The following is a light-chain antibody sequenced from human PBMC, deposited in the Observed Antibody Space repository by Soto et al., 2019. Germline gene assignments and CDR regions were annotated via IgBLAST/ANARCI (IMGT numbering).Light chain of an antibody. CDR2: ETS. CDR1: QDILKY. Sequence: IQMTQSPASLSASIGDQVTITCRASQDILKYVNWYQQKSGQAPKIIIFETSSLERRVPTRFKGSGYGTSFSLTIDSLQPHDFATYFCQQSYNAPYTFGQET. J-gene: IGKJ2*01. CDR3: QQSYNAPYT. V-gene: IGKV1-39*01.